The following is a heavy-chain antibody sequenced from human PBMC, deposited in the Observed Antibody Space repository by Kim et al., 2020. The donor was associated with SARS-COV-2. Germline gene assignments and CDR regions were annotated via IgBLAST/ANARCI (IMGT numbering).Heavy chain of an antibody. Sequence: ASVKVSCKASGYTFTSYAMHWVRQAPGQRLEWMGWINAGNGNTKYSQKFQGRVTITRDTSASTAYMELSSLRSEDTAVYYCARDTPLGIYSSSWYGMDVWGQGTTVTVSS. V-gene: IGHV1-3*01. D-gene: IGHD6-13*01. CDR3: ARDTPLGIYSSSWYGMDV. CDR1: GYTFTSYA. CDR2: INAGNGNT. J-gene: IGHJ6*02.